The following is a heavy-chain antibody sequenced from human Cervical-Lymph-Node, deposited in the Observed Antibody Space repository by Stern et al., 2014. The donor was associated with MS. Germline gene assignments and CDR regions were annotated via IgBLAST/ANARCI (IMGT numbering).Heavy chain of an antibody. CDR1: GFTFSSYG. J-gene: IGHJ4*02. D-gene: IGHD2-8*01. CDR2: ISYDGNHK. CDR3: ARDYEDTSMLFDH. V-gene: IGHV3-30*03. Sequence: MQLVESGGAAVQPGRSLRLSCAAPGFTFSSYGMHWVRQAPGQGLGWVTVISYDGNHKYYAASVKGRFTISRDNSKNTLHLQMNSVTPDDTAIYYCARDYEDTSMLFDHWGQGTLVTVSS.